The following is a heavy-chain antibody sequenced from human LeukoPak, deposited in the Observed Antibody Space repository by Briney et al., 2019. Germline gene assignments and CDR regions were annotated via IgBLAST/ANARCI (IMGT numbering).Heavy chain of an antibody. V-gene: IGHV3-30-3*01. CDR2: ISHDGSTK. Sequence: GGSLRLSCAASGFTFSTYAMHWVRQAPGQGLEWVAVISHDGSTKYYADSVKGRFTISRDNSENTLYLQMNSLRVEDTAVYYCARDRVGATDYFDYWGQGTLVTVSS. CDR1: GFTFSTYA. J-gene: IGHJ4*02. CDR3: ARDRVGATDYFDY. D-gene: IGHD1-26*01.